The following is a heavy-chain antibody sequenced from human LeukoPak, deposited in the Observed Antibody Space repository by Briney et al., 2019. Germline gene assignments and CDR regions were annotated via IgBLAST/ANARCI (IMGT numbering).Heavy chain of an antibody. D-gene: IGHD2-15*01. J-gene: IGHJ4*02. CDR3: ARDYCSGGSCYHSPANFDY. V-gene: IGHV3-21*01. Sequence: GGSLRLSCAASGFTFSSYSMNWVRQAPGKGLEWVSSISSSSSYIYYADSVKGRFTISRDNAKNSLYLQMNSLRAEDTAVYYCARDYCSGGSCYHSPANFDYWGQGTLVTDSS. CDR1: GFTFSSYS. CDR2: ISSSSSYI.